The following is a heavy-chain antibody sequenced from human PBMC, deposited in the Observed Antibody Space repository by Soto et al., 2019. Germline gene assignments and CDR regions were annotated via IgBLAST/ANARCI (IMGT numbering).Heavy chain of an antibody. V-gene: IGHV3-21*01. D-gene: IGHD3-22*01. J-gene: IGHJ4*02. CDR3: VRARSTDSRPDY. CDR2: ITSSSSYI. CDR1: GFAFSLYS. Sequence: SLRLSCAASGFAFSLYSMIWVRQAPGKGLEWVASITSSSSYIYYEDSLKGRFTISRDNAKNSLFLQLDSLRAEDTAVYFCVRARSTDSRPDYWGQGTLVTVSS.